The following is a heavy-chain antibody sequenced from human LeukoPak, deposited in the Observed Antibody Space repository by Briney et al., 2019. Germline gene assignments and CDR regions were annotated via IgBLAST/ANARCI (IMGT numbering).Heavy chain of an antibody. J-gene: IGHJ4*02. Sequence: SGGSLRLSCAASGFTFSGSAMHWVRQASGKGLEWVGRIRGKANSYATAFAASVKGRFTMSRDDSENTAYLQMNSLKTKDTAVYYCSTSGDTSMVMGYWGQGTLVTVSS. CDR3: STSGDTSMVMGY. D-gene: IGHD5-18*01. V-gene: IGHV3-73*01. CDR2: IRGKANSYAT. CDR1: GFTFSGSA.